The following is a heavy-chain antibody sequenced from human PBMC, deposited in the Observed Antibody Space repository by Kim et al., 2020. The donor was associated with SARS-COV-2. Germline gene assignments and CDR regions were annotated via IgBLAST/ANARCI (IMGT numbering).Heavy chain of an antibody. CDR1: GFTFSSYA. J-gene: IGHJ4*02. Sequence: GGSLRLSCAASGFTFSSYAMSWVRQAPGKGLEWVSAISGSGGSTYYADSVKGRFTISRDNSKNKLYLQMHSLRAEDTAVYYCAKDLGPSWGQLVFGLTGPYYVDFWGQGHRVPVSS. D-gene: IGHD6-6*01. CDR2: ISGSGGST. CDR3: AKDLGPSWGQLVFGLTGPYYVDF. V-gene: IGHV3-23*01.